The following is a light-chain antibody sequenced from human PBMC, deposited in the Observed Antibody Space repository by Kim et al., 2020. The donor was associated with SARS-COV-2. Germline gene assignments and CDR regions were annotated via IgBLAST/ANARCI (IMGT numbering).Light chain of an antibody. CDR3: QQYHHWRA. Sequence: EIVMTQSPATLSVSPGERATLSCRASQSISTDLAWYQQKPGQAPRVLIYDASTRATGIPARFSGSGSGTEFTLTITSLQSEDFAVYYCQQYHHWRAFGQGTRLEIK. CDR1: QSISTD. CDR2: DAS. J-gene: IGKJ5*01. V-gene: IGKV3-15*01.